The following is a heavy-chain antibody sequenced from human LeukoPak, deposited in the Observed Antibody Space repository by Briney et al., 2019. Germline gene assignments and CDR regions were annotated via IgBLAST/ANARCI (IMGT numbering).Heavy chain of an antibody. J-gene: IGHJ4*02. CDR3: TTGGAPGVYMITFGGATEY. CDR2: IYHSGST. V-gene: IGHV4-4*02. CDR1: GGSISSSNW. D-gene: IGHD3-16*01. Sequence: SETLSLTCAVSGGSISSSNWWSWVRQPPGKGLEWIGEIYHSGSTNYNPSLKSRVTISVDKSKNQFSLKLSSVTAEDTAVYYCTTGGAPGVYMITFGGATEYWGQGTLVTVSS.